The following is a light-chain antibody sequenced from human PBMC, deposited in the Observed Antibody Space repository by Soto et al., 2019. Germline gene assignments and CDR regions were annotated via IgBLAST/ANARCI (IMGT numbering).Light chain of an antibody. CDR2: GAS. CDR3: QQYGSSLLT. Sequence: VLTQSPGTLSLSPGERATLSCRASQSVSSSYLAWYQQKPGQAPRLLIYGASSRATGIPDRFSGSGSRTDFTLTISRLEPEDFAEYYCQQYGSSLLTFGCGAKVEIK. V-gene: IGKV3-20*01. J-gene: IGKJ4*01. CDR1: QSVSSSY.